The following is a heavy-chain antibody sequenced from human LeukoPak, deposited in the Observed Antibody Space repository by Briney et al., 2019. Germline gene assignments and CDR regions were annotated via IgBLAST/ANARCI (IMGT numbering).Heavy chain of an antibody. Sequence: PGGSLRLSCAASGFTVSSNYMSWVRQAPGKGLEWVSYISSSSSTIYYADSVKGRFTISRDNAKNSLYLQMNSLRAEDTAVYYCARDGFSIFGVVINWGQGTLVTVSS. V-gene: IGHV3-48*01. CDR1: GFTVSSNY. CDR3: ARDGFSIFGVVIN. J-gene: IGHJ4*02. D-gene: IGHD3-3*01. CDR2: ISSSSSTI.